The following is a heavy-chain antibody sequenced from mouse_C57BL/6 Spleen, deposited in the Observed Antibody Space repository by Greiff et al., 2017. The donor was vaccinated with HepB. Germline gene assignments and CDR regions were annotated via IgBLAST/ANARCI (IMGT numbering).Heavy chain of an antibody. Sequence: VQLQQSGAELVKPGASVKLSCTASGFNIKDYYMHWVKQRTEQGLEWIGRIDPEDGETKYAPKFQGKATITADTYSNTAYLQLSSLTSEDTAVYYCAFYYGSSYNYFDYWGQGTTLTVSS. CDR2: IDPEDGET. CDR1: GFNIKDYY. V-gene: IGHV14-2*01. CDR3: AFYYGSSYNYFDY. D-gene: IGHD1-1*01. J-gene: IGHJ2*01.